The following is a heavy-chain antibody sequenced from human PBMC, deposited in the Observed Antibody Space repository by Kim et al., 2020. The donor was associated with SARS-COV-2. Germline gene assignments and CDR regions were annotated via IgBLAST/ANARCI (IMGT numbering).Heavy chain of an antibody. V-gene: IGHV3-30*18. CDR1: GFTFSSYG. CDR3: AKLAAGVQELYLEG. J-gene: IGHJ1*01. CDR2: ISYDGSNK. D-gene: IGHD3-16*02. Sequence: GGSLRLSCAASGFTFSSYGMHWVRQAPGKGLEWVAVISYDGSNKYYADSVKGRFTISRDNSKNTLYLQMNSLRAEDTAVYYCAKLAAGVQELYLEGWGQG.